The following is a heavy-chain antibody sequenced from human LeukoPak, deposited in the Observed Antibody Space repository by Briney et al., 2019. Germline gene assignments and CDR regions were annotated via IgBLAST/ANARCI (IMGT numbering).Heavy chain of an antibody. CDR1: GFTFDDYA. CDR3: AKSTLEGYSSSPPFDY. Sequence: GGSLRLSCAASGFTFDDYAMHWVRQAPGKGLEWVSGINWNSGSIAYADSVKGRFTISRDNAKNSLYLQMNSLRVEDTAFYHCAKSTLEGYSSSPPFDYWGQGTLVSVSS. V-gene: IGHV3-9*01. D-gene: IGHD6-6*01. CDR2: INWNSGSI. J-gene: IGHJ4*02.